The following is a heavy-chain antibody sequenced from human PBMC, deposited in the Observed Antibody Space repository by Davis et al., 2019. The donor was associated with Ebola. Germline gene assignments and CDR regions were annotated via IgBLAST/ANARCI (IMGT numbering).Heavy chain of an antibody. CDR2: INPSGGST. CDR3: ARLGDGYNGY. V-gene: IGHV1-46*01. CDR1: AYTFTTYY. Sequence: ASVPVSCKASAYTFTTYYMHWVRPAPGQGLEWMGIINPSGGSTSYTQKFQGRVTMTRDTSTSTVYMELSSLRSEDTAVYYCARLGDGYNGYWGQGTLVTVSS. J-gene: IGHJ4*02. D-gene: IGHD5-24*01.